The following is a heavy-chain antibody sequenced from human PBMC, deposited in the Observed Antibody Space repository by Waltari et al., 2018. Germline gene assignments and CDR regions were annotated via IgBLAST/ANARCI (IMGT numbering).Heavy chain of an antibody. V-gene: IGHV4-59*01. CDR3: ARGVGGSYHNWFDP. J-gene: IGHJ5*02. Sequence: QVQLQESGPGLVKPSETLSLTCTVSGGSISSYYWSWIRQPPGKGLEWIGYIYYSGSTNYTPSLKIRVTISVDTSKNQFSLKLSSVTAADTAVYYCARGVGGSYHNWFDPWGQGTLVTVSS. CDR1: GGSISSYY. D-gene: IGHD1-26*01. CDR2: IYYSGST.